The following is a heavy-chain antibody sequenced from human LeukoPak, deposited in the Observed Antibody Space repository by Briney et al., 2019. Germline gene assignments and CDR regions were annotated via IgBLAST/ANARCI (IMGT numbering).Heavy chain of an antibody. Sequence: PGGSLRLSCAVSRLTSSNYAMSWVRQPPGKGLEWVSGISGSGDNTYYADSVKGRFTISRDNSKNTVYLQTNGLRAEDTAVYYCARHGSGGWYKTDYWGQGTLVTVSS. CDR2: ISGSGDNT. CDR3: ARHGSGGWYKTDY. J-gene: IGHJ4*02. CDR1: RLTSSNYA. V-gene: IGHV3-23*01. D-gene: IGHD6-19*01.